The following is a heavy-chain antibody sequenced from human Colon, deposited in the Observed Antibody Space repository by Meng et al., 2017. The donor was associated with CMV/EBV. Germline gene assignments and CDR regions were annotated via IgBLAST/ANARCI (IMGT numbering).Heavy chain of an antibody. CDR1: GYMFTGYW. CDR2: IKPSTGDT. J-gene: IGHJ4*02. Sequence: QVQLVQSGSELKKPGASVKISCKASGYMFTGYWMHWVRQAPGQGLEWMGRIKPSTGDTNYAQNFQGRVTVTRDTSISTVYMEVNSLTSDDTAVYYCTREGFDYWGQGALVTVSS. CDR3: TREGFDY. V-gene: IGHV1-2*06.